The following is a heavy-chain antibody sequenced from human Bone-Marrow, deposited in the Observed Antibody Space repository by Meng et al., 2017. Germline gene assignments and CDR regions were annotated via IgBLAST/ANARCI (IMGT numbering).Heavy chain of an antibody. CDR2: IWYDGSNK. CDR3: ARDGDY. CDR1: GFIFISYG. V-gene: IGHV3-33*08. J-gene: IGHJ4*02. Sequence: QVVGSGGGVVQPGRTLGRFCTATGFIFISYGRYWVRQAPGKGLEWVAVIWYDGSNKYYADSVKGRFTISRDNSKNTLYLQMNSLRAEDTAVYYCARDGDYWGQGTLVTVSS.